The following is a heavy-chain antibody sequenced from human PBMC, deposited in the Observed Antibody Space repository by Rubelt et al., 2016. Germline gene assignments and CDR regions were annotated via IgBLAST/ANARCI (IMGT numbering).Heavy chain of an antibody. CDR3: AIQAAGSYYDYFQH. D-gene: IGHD1-26*01. J-gene: IGHJ1*01. V-gene: IGHV3-15*01. CDR2: IKSKTDGGTT. Sequence: GKGLEWVGRIKSKTDGGTTDYAAPVKGRFTISRDDSKNTLYLQMNSLRAEDTAVYYCAIQAAGSYYDYFQHWGQGTLVTVSS.